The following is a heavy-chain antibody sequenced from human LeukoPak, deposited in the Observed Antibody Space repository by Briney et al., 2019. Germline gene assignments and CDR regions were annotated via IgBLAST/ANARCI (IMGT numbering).Heavy chain of an antibody. CDR1: GGSISSSSYY. V-gene: IGHV4-39*02. Sequence: PSETLSLTCTVSGGSISSSSYYWGWIRQPPGKGLEWIGCIYYSGSTYYNPSLKSRVTISVDTSKNQFSLKLSSVTAADTAVYYCAREYYDILTGYFEYFQHWGQGTLVTVSS. CDR3: AREYYDILTGYFEYFQH. CDR2: IYYSGST. J-gene: IGHJ1*01. D-gene: IGHD3-9*01.